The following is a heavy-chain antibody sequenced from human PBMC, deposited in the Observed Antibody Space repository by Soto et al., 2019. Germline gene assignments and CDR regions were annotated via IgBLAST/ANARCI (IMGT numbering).Heavy chain of an antibody. CDR2: IVVGSGNT. CDR3: AADPRYYGSGSYHYYYGMDV. J-gene: IGHJ6*02. Sequence: SVKVCCKASGFTFTSSAVQWVRQARGQRLEWIGWIVVGSGNTNYAQKLQERVPITRDMSTSTAYMELSSLRSEDTAVYYCAADPRYYGSGSYHYYYGMDVWGQGTTVTVSS. V-gene: IGHV1-58*01. CDR1: GFTFTSSA. D-gene: IGHD3-10*01.